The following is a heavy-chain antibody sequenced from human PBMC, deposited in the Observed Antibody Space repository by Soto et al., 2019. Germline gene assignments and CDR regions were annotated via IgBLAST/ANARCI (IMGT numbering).Heavy chain of an antibody. CDR2: IYYSGST. V-gene: IGHV4-59*01. D-gene: IGHD3-22*01. CDR1: GGSISSYY. Sequence: PSETLSLTCTVSGGSISSYYWSWIRQPPGKGLEWIGYIYYSGSTNYNPSLKSRVTISVDTSKNQFSLKLSSVTAADTAVYYCARDQYYYDSSGYWHDAFDIWGQGTMVT. CDR3: ARDQYYYDSSGYWHDAFDI. J-gene: IGHJ3*02.